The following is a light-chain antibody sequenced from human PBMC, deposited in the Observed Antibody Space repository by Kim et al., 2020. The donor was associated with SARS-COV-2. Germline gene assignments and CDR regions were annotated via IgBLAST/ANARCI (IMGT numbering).Light chain of an antibody. J-gene: IGKJ2*01. Sequence: ASVGDRVTITCRASQAIRDDLAWFQHKPGKAPTRLIYAASNLQSGVPSRFSGSGSGTEFTLTISSLQPEDFATYYCLQHNTYPFTFGQGTKLEI. CDR3: LQHNTYPFT. V-gene: IGKV1-17*01. CDR1: QAIRDD. CDR2: AAS.